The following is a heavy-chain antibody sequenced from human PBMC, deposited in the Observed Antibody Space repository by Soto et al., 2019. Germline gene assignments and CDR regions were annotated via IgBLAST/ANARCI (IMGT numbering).Heavy chain of an antibody. D-gene: IGHD5-12*01. Sequence: QVQLVESGGGVVQPGRSLRLSCAASGFTFSSYGMHWVRQAPGKGLEWVAVISYDGSNKYYADSVKGRFTISRDNSKKTLYLQMNSLRAEDTAVYYCAKVRATSDFDYWGQGTLVTVSS. CDR2: ISYDGSNK. CDR1: GFTFSSYG. V-gene: IGHV3-30*18. J-gene: IGHJ4*02. CDR3: AKVRATSDFDY.